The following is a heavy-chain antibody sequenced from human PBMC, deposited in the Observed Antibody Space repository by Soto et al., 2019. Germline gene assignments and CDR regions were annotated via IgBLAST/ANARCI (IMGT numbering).Heavy chain of an antibody. J-gene: IGHJ4*02. V-gene: IGHV3-53*04. Sequence: GGSLRLSCAASGFTVSSNYMSWVRQAPGKGLEWVSVIYSGGSTYYADSVKGRFTISRPNSKNTLYLQMNSLRAEDTAVYYCARGLRSEWLQDYFDYWGQGTLVTVSS. CDR1: GFTVSSNY. CDR2: IYSGGST. D-gene: IGHD5-12*01. CDR3: ARGLRSEWLQDYFDY.